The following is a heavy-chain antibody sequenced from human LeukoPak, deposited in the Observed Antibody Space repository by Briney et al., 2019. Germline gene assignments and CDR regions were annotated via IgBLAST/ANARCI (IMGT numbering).Heavy chain of an antibody. CDR3: ARRQLAVAEAVFDY. CDR2: IYPGASDT. CDR1: GYSLTSYW. D-gene: IGHD6-19*01. V-gene: IGHV5-51*01. Sequence: GESLKISCKGSGYSLTSYWTGWVRQMPGKGLEWMGIIYPGASDTRYSPSFQGQVTISADKSISTAYLQWSSLKASDTAMYYCARRQLAVAEAVFDYWGQGTLVTVSS. J-gene: IGHJ4*02.